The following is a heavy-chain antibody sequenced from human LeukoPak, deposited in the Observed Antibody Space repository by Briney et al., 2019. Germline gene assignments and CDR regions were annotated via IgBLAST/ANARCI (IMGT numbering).Heavy chain of an antibody. V-gene: IGHV3-33*01. CDR2: IWYDGSNK. CDR1: GFTFSSYG. D-gene: IGHD3-16*02. J-gene: IGHJ4*02. Sequence: GGSLRLSCAASGFTFSSYGMHWVRQAPGKGLEWVAVIWYDGSNKYYADSVKGRFTISRDNSKNTLYLQMNSLRAEDTAVYYCARGADYDYVWGSYRNYFDYWGQGTLVTVSS. CDR3: ARGADYDYVWGSYRNYFDY.